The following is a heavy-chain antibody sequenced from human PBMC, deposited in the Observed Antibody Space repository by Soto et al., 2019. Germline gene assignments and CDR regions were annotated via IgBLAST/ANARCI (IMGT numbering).Heavy chain of an antibody. Sequence: PGGSLRLSCAASGFTFSSYGMHWVRQAPGKGLEWVAVISYDGSNKYYADSVKGRFTISRDNSKNTLYLQMNSLRAEDTAVYYRAKGNRPAAILAPLGYWGQ. D-gene: IGHD2-2*02. V-gene: IGHV3-30*18. CDR3: AKGNRPAAILAPLGY. J-gene: IGHJ4*02. CDR1: GFTFSSYG. CDR2: ISYDGSNK.